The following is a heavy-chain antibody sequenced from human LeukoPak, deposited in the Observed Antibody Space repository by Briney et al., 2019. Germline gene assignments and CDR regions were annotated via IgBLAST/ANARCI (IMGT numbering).Heavy chain of an antibody. Sequence: GSSVKVSCEASGGTFSSYAISWVRQAPGQGLEWMGGIIPIFGTANYAQKFQGRVTITADKSTSTAYMELSSLRSEDTAVYYCARDKGPHYGSGSYDMNYFDYWGQGTLVTVPS. J-gene: IGHJ4*02. CDR3: ARDKGPHYGSGSYDMNYFDY. D-gene: IGHD3-10*01. CDR2: IIPIFGTA. CDR1: GGTFSSYA. V-gene: IGHV1-69*06.